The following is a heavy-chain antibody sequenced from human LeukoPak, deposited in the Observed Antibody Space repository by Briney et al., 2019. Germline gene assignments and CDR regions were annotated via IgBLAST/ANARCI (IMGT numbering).Heavy chain of an antibody. Sequence: GGSLRLSCVASGFTFSSYAMSWVRQARGKGLEWASTISGSGDTTYYADSVKGRFTISRDNSKNSLYLQMNSLRVEDTALYYGAKLVGGLPFDLWGQGTVVTVSS. V-gene: IGHV3-23*01. CDR1: GFTFSSYA. CDR3: AKLVGGLPFDL. J-gene: IGHJ3*01. CDR2: ISGSGDTT. D-gene: IGHD1-26*01.